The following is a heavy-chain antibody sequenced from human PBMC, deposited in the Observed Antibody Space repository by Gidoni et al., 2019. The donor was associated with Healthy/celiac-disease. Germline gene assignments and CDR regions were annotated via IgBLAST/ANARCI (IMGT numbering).Heavy chain of an antibody. J-gene: IGHJ6*02. D-gene: IGHD3-3*01. CDR2: INHSGST. V-gene: IGHV4-34*01. Sequence: QVQLQQWGAGLLKPSETLSLTCAVYGGSFSGYYWSWIRQPPGKGLEWIGEINHSGSTNYNPSLKSRVTISVDTSKNQFSLKLSSVTAADTAVYYCARGRRTIFGVVIRYYYGMDVWGQGTTVTVSS. CDR1: GGSFSGYY. CDR3: ARGRRTIFGVVIRYYYGMDV.